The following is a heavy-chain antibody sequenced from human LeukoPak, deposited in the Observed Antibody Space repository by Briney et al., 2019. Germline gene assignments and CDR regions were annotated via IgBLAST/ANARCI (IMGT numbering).Heavy chain of an antibody. J-gene: IGHJ6*04. V-gene: IGHV4-34*01. CDR1: GGSFSDYY. Sequence: SETLSLTCAVYGGSFSDYYWSWIRQPPGKGLEWIGEINHSGSTSYNPSLKSRVTISIDTSKNQFSLKLSSVTAADTAVYYCTSPGVAGSQRPYGMDVRGKGTMVTVSS. CDR2: INHSGST. D-gene: IGHD3-10*01. CDR3: TSPGVAGSQRPYGMDV.